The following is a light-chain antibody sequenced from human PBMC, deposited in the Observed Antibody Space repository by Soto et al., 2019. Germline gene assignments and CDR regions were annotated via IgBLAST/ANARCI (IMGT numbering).Light chain of an antibody. J-gene: IGKJ1*01. CDR2: AAS. CDR1: QGISNY. CDR3: QMYNIAPWG. Sequence: TLNQSTLSASVGDRVTITCRASQGISNYLAWYQQKPGKVPELLIYAASTLQSGVPSRFSGSGSGTDFTLTISGLQPEDVATYYCQMYNIAPWGFGQGAKVDI. V-gene: IGKV1-27*01.